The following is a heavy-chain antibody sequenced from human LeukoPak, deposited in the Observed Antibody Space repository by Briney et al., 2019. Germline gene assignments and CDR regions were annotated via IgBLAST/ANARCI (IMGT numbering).Heavy chain of an antibody. J-gene: IGHJ6*03. CDR3: ARGRDGYNYYYYYYMDV. Sequence: GGFLRLSCAASGFTFSNYGMHWVRLAPGKGLEWLAIMWYDGSIKYYADSAKGRFTISRDNSKNTVFLQMNSLRAEDTAVYYCARGRDGYNYYYYYYMDVWGKGTTVTVSS. CDR1: GFTFSNYG. V-gene: IGHV3-33*02. D-gene: IGHD5-24*01. CDR2: MWYDGSIK.